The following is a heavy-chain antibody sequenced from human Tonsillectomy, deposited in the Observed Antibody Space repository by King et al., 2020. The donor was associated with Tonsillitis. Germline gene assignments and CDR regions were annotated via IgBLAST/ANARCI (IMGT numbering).Heavy chain of an antibody. Sequence: QLQESGPGVVKPSETLSLTCTVSGGSISSSDHYWAWIRHPPGKGLEWIGYMYYSGTRFYNPSLKSRITISGGTAENRFSLKLSSVTAADTAVYFCARSVSGSFDYWGQGALVTVSS. J-gene: IGHJ4*02. CDR3: ARSVSGSFDY. V-gene: IGHV4-39*01. CDR1: GGSISSSDHY. D-gene: IGHD1-26*01. CDR2: MYYSGTR.